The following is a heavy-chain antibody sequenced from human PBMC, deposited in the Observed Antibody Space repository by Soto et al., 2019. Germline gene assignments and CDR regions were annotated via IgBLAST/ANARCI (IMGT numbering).Heavy chain of an antibody. CDR1: GFTFSSYA. J-gene: IGHJ6*02. Sequence: SLRLSCAASGFTFSSYAMHLVRHAPGKGLEWLAVISYDGSNKYYADSVKGRFTISRDNSKNTLYLQMNSLRAEDTAVYYCARGGSYAVSYYYYGMDVWGQGTTVTVYS. CDR3: ARGGSYAVSYYYYGMDV. CDR2: ISYDGSNK. V-gene: IGHV3-30-3*01. D-gene: IGHD1-26*01.